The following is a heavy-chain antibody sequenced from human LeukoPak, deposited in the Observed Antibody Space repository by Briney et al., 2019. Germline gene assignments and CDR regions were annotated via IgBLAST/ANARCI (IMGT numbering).Heavy chain of an antibody. D-gene: IGHD6-13*01. CDR3: ARSARAGGTYYFDY. Sequence: SQTLSLTCTVSGGSISSSSYYWGWIRQPPGTGLEWIGSIYYSGSTYYNPSLKSRVTISVDTSKNQFSLKLSSVTAADTAVYYCARSARAGGTYYFDYWGQGTLVTVSS. CDR1: GGSISSSSYY. V-gene: IGHV4-39*07. CDR2: IYYSGST. J-gene: IGHJ4*02.